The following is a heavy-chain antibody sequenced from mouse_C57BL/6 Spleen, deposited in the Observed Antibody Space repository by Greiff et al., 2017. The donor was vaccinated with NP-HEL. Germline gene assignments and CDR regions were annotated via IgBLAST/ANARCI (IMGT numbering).Heavy chain of an antibody. Sequence: VQLQESGAELVKPGASVKMSCKASGYPFTTYPIEWMKQNPGKSLEWIGNFHPYNDDTKYNEKFKGKATLTVEKSSSTVYLELSRLTSDDSVVYDGARGGSAGVAMDYWGQGPSVTVSS. CDR1: GYPFTTYP. D-gene: IGHD3-2*02. CDR3: ARGGSAGVAMDY. V-gene: IGHV1-47*01. J-gene: IGHJ4*01. CDR2: FHPYNDDT.